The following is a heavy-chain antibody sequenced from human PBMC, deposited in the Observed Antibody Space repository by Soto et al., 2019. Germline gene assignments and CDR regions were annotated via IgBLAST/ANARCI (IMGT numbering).Heavy chain of an antibody. V-gene: IGHV3-30-3*01. CDR1: GFTFSSYA. Sequence: GGSLRLSCAASGFTFSSYAMHWVRQAPGKGLEWVAVISYDGSNKYYADSVKGRFTISRDNSRNTLYLQMNSLRAEDTAVYYCARDGDGIQLFATLEYWGQGTLVTVSS. D-gene: IGHD5-18*01. CDR3: ARDGDGIQLFATLEY. CDR2: ISYDGSNK. J-gene: IGHJ4*02.